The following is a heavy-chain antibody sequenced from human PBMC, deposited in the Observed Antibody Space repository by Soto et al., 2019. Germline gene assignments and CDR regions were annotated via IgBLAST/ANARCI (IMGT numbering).Heavy chain of an antibody. Sequence: EVQLVESGGGLVQPGGSRKLSCAASGFTFSDSAMHGVRQASGKGLEGFGRIRGKPNTDAPAYAASVKGRFTISRDDSKNTAYLQMNSLKTEDTAVYYCTRHVDCSGGSCYSGYYYYMDVWGKGTTVTVSS. CDR1: GFTFSDSA. J-gene: IGHJ6*03. V-gene: IGHV3-73*01. CDR2: IRGKPNTDAP. D-gene: IGHD2-15*01. CDR3: TRHVDCSGGSCYSGYYYYMDV.